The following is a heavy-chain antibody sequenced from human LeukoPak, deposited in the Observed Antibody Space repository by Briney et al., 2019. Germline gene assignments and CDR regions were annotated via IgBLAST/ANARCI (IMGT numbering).Heavy chain of an antibody. CDR1: GGTFSSYA. CDR2: IIPIFGTA. V-gene: IGHV1-69*01. J-gene: IGHJ4*02. Sequence: SVRVSCKASGGTFSSYAISWVRQAPGQGLEWMGGIIPIFGTANYAQKFQGRVTITADESTSTAYMELSSLRSEDTAVYYCARAGIEMTLVSPRADYWGQGTLVTVSS. D-gene: IGHD5-24*01. CDR3: ARAGIEMTLVSPRADY.